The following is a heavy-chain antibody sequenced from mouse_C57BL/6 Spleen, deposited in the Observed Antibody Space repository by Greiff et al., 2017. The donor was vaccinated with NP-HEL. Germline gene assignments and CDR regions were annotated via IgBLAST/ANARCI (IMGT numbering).Heavy chain of an antibody. CDR1: GFTFSSYT. V-gene: IGHV5-9*01. D-gene: IGHD3-1*01. Sequence: EVQLVESGGGLVKPGGSLKLSCAASGFTFSSYTMSWVRQTPEKRLEWVATISGGGGNTYYPDSVKGRFTISRDNAKNTLYLQMSSLRSEDTALYYCARHPPIGGYFDYWGQGTTLTVSS. CDR2: ISGGGGNT. J-gene: IGHJ2*01. CDR3: ARHPPIGGYFDY.